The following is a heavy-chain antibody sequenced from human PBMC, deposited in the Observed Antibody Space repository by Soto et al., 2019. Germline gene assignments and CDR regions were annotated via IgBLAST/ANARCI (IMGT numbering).Heavy chain of an antibody. CDR3: ARDQYYDFWSGYYRAYGMDV. V-gene: IGHV3-21*01. CDR1: GFTVSSNY. Sequence: GSLRLSCAASGFTVSSNYMSWVRQAPGKGLEWVSSISSSSSYIYYADSVKGRFTISRDNAKNALYLQMNSLRVEDTAVYYCARDQYYDFWSGYYRAYGMDVWGQGTTVTVSS. J-gene: IGHJ6*02. D-gene: IGHD3-3*01. CDR2: ISSSSSYI.